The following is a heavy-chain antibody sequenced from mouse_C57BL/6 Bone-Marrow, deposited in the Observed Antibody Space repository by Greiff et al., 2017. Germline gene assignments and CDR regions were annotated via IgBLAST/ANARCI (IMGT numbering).Heavy chain of an antibody. Sequence: QVQLQQPGAELVKPGASVKLSCKASGYTFTSYWMHWVKQRPGRGLEWIGRIDPNSGGTKYNEKFKSKATLTVDKPTSTAYMQLSSLTSEDSAVYYCARATVVATDYAMDYWGQGTSVTVSS. CDR3: ARATVVATDYAMDY. CDR2: IDPNSGGT. J-gene: IGHJ4*01. CDR1: GYTFTSYW. D-gene: IGHD1-1*01. V-gene: IGHV1-72*01.